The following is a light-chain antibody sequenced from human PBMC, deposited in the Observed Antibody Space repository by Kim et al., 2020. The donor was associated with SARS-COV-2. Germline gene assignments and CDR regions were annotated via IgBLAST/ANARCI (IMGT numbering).Light chain of an antibody. V-gene: IGKV1-27*01. CDR2: GAS. CDR1: QDIGNY. J-gene: IGKJ4*01. CDR3: QKYHSAPLT. Sequence: ASVGDRVTLSCRASQDIGNYLAWYQQTPGKLPTLLSYGASTLQSGVPSRFSGGGSGTDFTLTIASLQPEDVATYFCQKYHSAPLTFGGGTKVDIK.